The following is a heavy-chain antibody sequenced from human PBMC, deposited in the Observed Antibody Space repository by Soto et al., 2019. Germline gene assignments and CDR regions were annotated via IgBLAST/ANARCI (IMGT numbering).Heavy chain of an antibody. CDR1: GDSVNNNDFY. CDR3: ARLDFRSGYYGGRFDP. Sequence: SETLSLTCTVSGDSVNNNDFYWAWIRQPPGKGLEWVVTIFYSGTTYHNPSLKGRVTASVDRSDNQFSLKLTSVTASDTAVYYCARLDFRSGYYGGRFDPWGQGTLVTVSS. D-gene: IGHD3-3*01. J-gene: IGHJ5*02. CDR2: IFYSGTT. V-gene: IGHV4-39*01.